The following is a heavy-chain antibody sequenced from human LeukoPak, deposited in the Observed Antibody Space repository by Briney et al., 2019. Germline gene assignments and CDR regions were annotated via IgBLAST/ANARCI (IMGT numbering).Heavy chain of an antibody. CDR2: ISSSSTYI. J-gene: IGHJ1*01. Sequence: PGGSLRLSCAASGFTFRNYAMNWVRQAPGKGLEWVSFISSSSTYIYYADSVKGRFTISRDNAKNSLYLQMNSLRAEDTAVYYCARSFFQWNYGSCLDSWGQGTLVTVSS. D-gene: IGHD1-7*01. CDR1: GFTFRNYA. CDR3: ARSFFQWNYGSCLDS. V-gene: IGHV3-21*01.